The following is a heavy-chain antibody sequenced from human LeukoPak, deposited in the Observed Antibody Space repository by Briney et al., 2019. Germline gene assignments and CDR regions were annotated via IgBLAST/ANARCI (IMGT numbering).Heavy chain of an antibody. Sequence: GGSLRLSCAASGFTFSSYEMIWVRQAPGKGLEWVSYISSSGSTIYYADSVKGRFTISRDNAKNSLYLQMNSLRAEDTAVYYCARVCGDYEAHWYFELWGRGTLVTVSS. J-gene: IGHJ2*01. CDR1: GFTFSSYE. V-gene: IGHV3-48*03. CDR2: ISSSGSTI. D-gene: IGHD4-17*01. CDR3: ARVCGDYEAHWYFEL.